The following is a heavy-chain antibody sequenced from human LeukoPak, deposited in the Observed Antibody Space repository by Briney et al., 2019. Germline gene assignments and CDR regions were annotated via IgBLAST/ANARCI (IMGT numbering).Heavy chain of an antibody. CDR1: GYTFTGXX. V-gene: IGHV1-2*02. Sequence: AAPVKVSCXXSGYTFTGXXXXXXXXAXGXXXXXXXXXXXNSGGTNYAQKFQGXVTMTRDTSISTAYMELSRLRSDDTAVYYCARVDYPRVGATLETFDYWGQGTLVTVSS. CDR2: XXXNSGGT. D-gene: IGHD1-26*01. J-gene: IGHJ4*02. CDR3: ARVDYPRVGATLETFDY.